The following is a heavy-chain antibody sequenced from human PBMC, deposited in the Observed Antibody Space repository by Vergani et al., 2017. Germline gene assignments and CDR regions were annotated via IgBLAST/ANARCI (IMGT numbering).Heavy chain of an antibody. Sequence: QVQLQESGPGLVKPSETLSLTCTVSGGSISSYYWSWIRQPPGKGLEWIGYIYYSVSTNYNPSLKSRVTISVDTSKNQFSLKLISVTAADTAVYYCARVSPLVDTAMVTENYFYYWGQGTLITVSS. D-gene: IGHD5-18*01. CDR1: GGSISSYY. CDR2: IYYSVST. J-gene: IGHJ4*02. V-gene: IGHV4-59*01. CDR3: ARVSPLVDTAMVTENYFYY.